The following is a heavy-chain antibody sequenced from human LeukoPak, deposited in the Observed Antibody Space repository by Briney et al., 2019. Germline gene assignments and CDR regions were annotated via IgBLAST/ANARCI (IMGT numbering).Heavy chain of an antibody. CDR1: GFTFSSYG. Sequence: PGGSLRLSCAASGFTFSSYGMHWVRQAPGKGLEWVAVIWYDGSNKYYADSVKGRFTISRDNSKNTLYLQMNSLRAEDTAVYYCARDQGYSGSYLGYYGMDVWGQGTTVTVSS. J-gene: IGHJ6*02. CDR2: IWYDGSNK. D-gene: IGHD1-26*01. V-gene: IGHV3-33*01. CDR3: ARDQGYSGSYLGYYGMDV.